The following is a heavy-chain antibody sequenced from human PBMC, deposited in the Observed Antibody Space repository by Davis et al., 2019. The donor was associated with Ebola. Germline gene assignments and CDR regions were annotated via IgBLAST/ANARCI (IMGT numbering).Heavy chain of an antibody. V-gene: IGHV3-23*01. CDR1: GFTFSSYA. J-gene: IGHJ4*02. D-gene: IGHD1-26*01. CDR2: ISGSGGST. CDR3: ARVRSGSYWRYFDY. Sequence: GESLKISCAASGFTFSSYAMSWVRQAPGKGLEWVSAISGSGGSTYYADSVKGRFTIPRDNAKNTLYLQMNSLRAEDTAVYYCARVRSGSYWRYFDYWGQGTLVTVSS.